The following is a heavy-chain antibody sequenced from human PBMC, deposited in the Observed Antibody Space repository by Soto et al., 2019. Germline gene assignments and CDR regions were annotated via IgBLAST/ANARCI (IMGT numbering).Heavy chain of an antibody. J-gene: IGHJ6*02. V-gene: IGHV3-23*01. Sequence: EVQLLESGGGLVQPGGSLRLSCAAPEFSFSSYDMTWVRQAPGKGLEWGSVIIGSGGYTYYADSVKGSFTMSRDNSKNTRSVQMNKLRGEDTAAYYCARGAGTLGRGAIVTYLDSYYGMDVWGQGTTVTVSS. CDR2: IIGSGGYT. D-gene: IGHD3-10*01. CDR1: EFSFSSYD. CDR3: ARGAGTLGRGAIVTYLDSYYGMDV.